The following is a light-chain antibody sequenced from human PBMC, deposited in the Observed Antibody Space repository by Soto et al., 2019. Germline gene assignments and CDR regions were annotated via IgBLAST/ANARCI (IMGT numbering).Light chain of an antibody. Sequence: EIVLTQSPGTLSLSPGERATLSCRASQSVSIYLAWYQQKPGQAPRLLIYDASNRATGIPARFSGSGSGTDFTLTISSLEPEDFAVYYCQQRSNWPPITFGQGTRLEI. CDR1: QSVSIY. J-gene: IGKJ5*01. V-gene: IGKV3-11*01. CDR2: DAS. CDR3: QQRSNWPPIT.